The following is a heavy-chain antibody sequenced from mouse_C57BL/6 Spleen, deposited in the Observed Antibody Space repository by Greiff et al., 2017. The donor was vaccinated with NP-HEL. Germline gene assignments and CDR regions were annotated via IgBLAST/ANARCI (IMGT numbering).Heavy chain of an antibody. Sequence: EVHLVESEGGLVQPGSSMKLSCTASGFTFSDYYMAWVRQVPEKGLEWVANINYDGSSTYYLDSLKSRFIISRDNAKNILYLQMSSLKSEDTATYYCAREGGTAQATGYYAMDYWGQGTSVTVSS. V-gene: IGHV5-16*01. CDR3: AREGGTAQATGYYAMDY. CDR2: INYDGSST. J-gene: IGHJ4*01. D-gene: IGHD3-2*02. CDR1: GFTFSDYY.